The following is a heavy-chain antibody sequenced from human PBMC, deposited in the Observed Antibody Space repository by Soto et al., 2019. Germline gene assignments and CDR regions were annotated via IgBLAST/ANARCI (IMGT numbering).Heavy chain of an antibody. CDR3: SRCLHCSNGGRFDP. V-gene: IGHV4-4*02. CDR2: MWPSGGT. J-gene: IGHJ5*02. D-gene: IGHD2-8*01. Sequence: QVHLQESGPGLVTPSGTLSLTCAVSGVSISRTNWWTWVRQATGKGLEWIGEMWPSGGTTYNPSLQTRFTISVDNSKNHLSLTLTSVTASDTAIYYCSRCLHCSNGGRFDPWGQGALVTVSS. CDR1: GVSISRTNW.